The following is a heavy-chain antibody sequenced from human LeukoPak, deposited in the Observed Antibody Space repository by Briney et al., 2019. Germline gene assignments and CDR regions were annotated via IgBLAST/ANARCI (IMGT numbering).Heavy chain of an antibody. J-gene: IGHJ6*03. Sequence: KTSETLSLTCAVYGGSFSGYYWSWIRQPPGKGLEWIGEINHSGSTNYNPSLKGRVTISVDTSKNQFSLKLSSVTAADTAVYYCARVYGSGSYYNGYYYYYMDVWGKGTTVTISS. D-gene: IGHD3-10*01. V-gene: IGHV4-34*01. CDR1: GGSFSGYY. CDR2: INHSGST. CDR3: ARVYGSGSYYNGYYYYYMDV.